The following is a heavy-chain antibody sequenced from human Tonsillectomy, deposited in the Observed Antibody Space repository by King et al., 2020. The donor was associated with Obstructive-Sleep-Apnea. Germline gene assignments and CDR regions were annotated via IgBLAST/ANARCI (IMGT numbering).Heavy chain of an antibody. CDR1: GFTFSSYA. V-gene: IGHV3-30-3*01. J-gene: IGHJ4*02. D-gene: IGHD3-10*01. CDR2: ISYDGSNT. Sequence: VQLVESGGGVVQPGRSLRLSCAASGFTFSSYAMHWVRQAPGKGLEWVAVISYDGSNTYYADSVKGRFTISRENSKNTLYLQMKSLRAEDTAVYYCARVGITMVRGVIWYFDYWGQGTLVTVSS. CDR3: ARVGITMVRGVIWYFDY.